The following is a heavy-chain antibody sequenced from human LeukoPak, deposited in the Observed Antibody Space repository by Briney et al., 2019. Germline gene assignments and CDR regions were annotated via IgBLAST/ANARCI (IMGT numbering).Heavy chain of an antibody. CDR1: GGSISSGDYY. CDR2: IYYSGST. V-gene: IGHV4-30-4*01. Sequence: SQTLSLTCTVSGGSISSGDYYWSWIRQPPGKGLEWIGYIYYSGSTYYNPSLKSRVTISVDTSKNQFSLKLSSVTAADTAVYYRARDLTSVPAATHYFDYWGQGTLVTVSS. D-gene: IGHD2-2*01. CDR3: ARDLTSVPAATHYFDY. J-gene: IGHJ4*02.